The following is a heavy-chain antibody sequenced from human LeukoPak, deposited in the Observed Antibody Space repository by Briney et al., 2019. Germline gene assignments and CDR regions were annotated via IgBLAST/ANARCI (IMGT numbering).Heavy chain of an antibody. CDR3: ARGGTLLWFREFPSPAPHDY. CDR1: GFTFSSYS. D-gene: IGHD3-10*01. Sequence: PGGSLRLSCAASGFTFSSYSMNWVRQAPGKGLEWVSSISSSSSYIYYADSVKGRFTISRDNAKNSLYLQMNSLRAEDTAVYYCARGGTLLWFREFPSPAPHDYWGQGTLVTVSS. CDR2: ISSSSSYI. J-gene: IGHJ4*02. V-gene: IGHV3-21*01.